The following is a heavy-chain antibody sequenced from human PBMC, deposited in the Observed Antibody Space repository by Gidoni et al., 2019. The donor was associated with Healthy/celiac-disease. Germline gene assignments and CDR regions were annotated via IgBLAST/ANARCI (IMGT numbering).Heavy chain of an antibody. D-gene: IGHD3-22*01. Sequence: EVQLVESGGGLVQPGGSLRLSCAASGFTFSSYWMSWVRQATGKGLGWVANIKQDGSEKYYVDSVKGRFTISRDNAKNSLYLQMNSLRAEDTAVYYCARSYYYDSIGYWGQGTLVTVSS. CDR2: IKQDGSEK. J-gene: IGHJ4*02. CDR1: GFTFSSYW. V-gene: IGHV3-7*01. CDR3: ARSYYYDSIGY.